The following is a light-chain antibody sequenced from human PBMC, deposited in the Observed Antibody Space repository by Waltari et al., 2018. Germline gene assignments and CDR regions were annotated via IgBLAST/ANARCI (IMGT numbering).Light chain of an antibody. CDR3: QQRYKWPLT. CDR1: QSVSTY. J-gene: IGKJ4*01. Sequence: EIVLTQSPATLSLSPGERATLSCRANQSVSTYLAWYQQRPGQAPRLLIYDSSNRATGIPARFSGSGSETDFTLTISSLEPEDFAVYYCQQRYKWPLTFGGGSKVEI. CDR2: DSS. V-gene: IGKV3-11*01.